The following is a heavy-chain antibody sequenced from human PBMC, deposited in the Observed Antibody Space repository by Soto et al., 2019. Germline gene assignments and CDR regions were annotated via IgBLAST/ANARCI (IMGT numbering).Heavy chain of an antibody. V-gene: IGHV3-74*01. J-gene: IGHJ4*03. CDR3: VRSPGGYYIY. Sequence: GGSLRLSCVDSGFSFSSYWMHWVRQGPGKGLVWVARINPEGSSTNYADSAEGRFTISRDNARNTLYLQMNSLRAEDSAVYYCVRSPGGYYIYWGQGAMVTLSS. CDR2: INPEGSST. CDR1: GFSFSSYW. D-gene: IGHD2-15*01.